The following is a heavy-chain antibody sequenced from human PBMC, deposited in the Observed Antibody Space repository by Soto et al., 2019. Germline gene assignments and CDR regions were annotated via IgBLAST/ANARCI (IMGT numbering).Heavy chain of an antibody. Sequence: SETLSLTCAVYGGSFSGYYWSWIRQPPGKGLEWIGEINHSGSTNYNPSLKSRVTISVDTSKNQFSLKLSSVTAADTAVYYCSSTSPYNWFDPWGQGTLVPVSS. D-gene: IGHD2-2*01. CDR2: INHSGST. J-gene: IGHJ5*02. V-gene: IGHV4-34*01. CDR3: SSTSPYNWFDP. CDR1: GGSFSGYY.